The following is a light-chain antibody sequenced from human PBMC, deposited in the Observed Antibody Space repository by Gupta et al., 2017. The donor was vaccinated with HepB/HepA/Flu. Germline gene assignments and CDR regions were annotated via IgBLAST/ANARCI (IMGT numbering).Light chain of an antibody. V-gene: IGLV2-18*02. CDR3: SSYTRSNVL. J-gene: IGLJ2*01. Sequence: QSALTQPPSVSGSPGQSVTISCTGTSSDVGSYNRVSWYQQPPGTAPKLMIYDVSHRPSGVPDRFSGSKSGNTASLTISGLQAEDEADYYCSSYTRSNVLFGGGTKLTVL. CDR1: SSDVGSYNR. CDR2: DVS.